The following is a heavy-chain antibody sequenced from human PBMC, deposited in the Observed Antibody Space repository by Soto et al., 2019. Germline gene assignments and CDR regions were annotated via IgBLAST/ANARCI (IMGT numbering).Heavy chain of an antibody. CDR3: ARLRSSGWLYYFDY. V-gene: IGHV5-51*01. D-gene: IGHD6-19*01. J-gene: IGHJ4*02. Sequence: GESLKISCQTFGYSFRSYWIGWVRQMPGKGLEWMGIIYPGDSETRYSPSFQGQVTISADKSISTAYLQWSSLKASDTAMYYCARLRSSGWLYYFDYWGQGTLVTVSS. CDR1: GYSFRSYW. CDR2: IYPGDSET.